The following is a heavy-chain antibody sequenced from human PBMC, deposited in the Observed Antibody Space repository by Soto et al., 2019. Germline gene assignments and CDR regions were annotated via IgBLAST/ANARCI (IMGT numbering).Heavy chain of an antibody. CDR2: ISSSGSTI. CDR1: GFTFSDYY. V-gene: IGHV3-11*01. CDR3: ARVGVYIAVAGDPFDY. Sequence: GGSLRLSCAASGFTFSDYYMSWIRQAPGKGLEWVSYISSSGSTIYYADSVKGRFTISRDNAKNSLYLQMNSLRAEDAAVYYCARVGVYIAVAGDPFDYWGQGTLVTVSS. J-gene: IGHJ4*02. D-gene: IGHD6-19*01.